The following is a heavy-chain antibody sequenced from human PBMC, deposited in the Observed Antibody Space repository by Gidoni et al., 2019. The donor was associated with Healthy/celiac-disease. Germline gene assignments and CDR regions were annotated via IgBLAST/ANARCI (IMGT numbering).Heavy chain of an antibody. D-gene: IGHD6-19*01. CDR3: ARDQIAVAGTSPFQH. CDR1: GLPFSSYA. CDR2: ISYDGSNK. Sequence: QVQLVESGGGVVQPGRSLRLSCAASGLPFSSYAMHWVRQAPGKGLEWVAFISYDGSNKYYADSVKGRFTISRDNSKNTLYLQMNSLRAEDTAVYYCARDQIAVAGTSPFQHWGQGTLVTVSS. V-gene: IGHV3-30*01. J-gene: IGHJ1*01.